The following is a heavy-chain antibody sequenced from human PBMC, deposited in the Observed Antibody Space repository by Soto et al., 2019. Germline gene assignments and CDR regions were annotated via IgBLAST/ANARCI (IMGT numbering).Heavy chain of an antibody. CDR3: ARVSRGSNYYYGMDV. CDR1: GGSVSSGSYY. D-gene: IGHD3-10*01. CDR2: IYYSGST. J-gene: IGHJ6*02. V-gene: IGHV4-61*01. Sequence: QVQLQESGPGLVKPSETLSLTCTVSGGSVSSGSYYWSWIRQPPGKVLEWIGYIYYSGSTNYNPSLKSRVTISVDTSKNQFSLNLISVTAADTAVYYCARVSRGSNYYYGMDVWGQGTTVTVS.